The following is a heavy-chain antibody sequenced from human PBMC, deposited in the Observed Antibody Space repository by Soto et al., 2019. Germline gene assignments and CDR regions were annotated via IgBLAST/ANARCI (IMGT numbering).Heavy chain of an antibody. J-gene: IGHJ4*02. Sequence: QLQLQESGSGLVKPSQTLSLTCAVSGGSISSGGYSWSWIRQPPGKGLEWIGYIYHSGSTYYNPSLQSRVTISVATSKNPFSRKLSSVTAADTAVYYCARGQVVAAQHWGQGTLVTVSS. CDR2: IYHSGST. CDR3: ARGQVVAAQH. D-gene: IGHD2-15*01. CDR1: GGSISSGGYS. V-gene: IGHV4-30-2*01.